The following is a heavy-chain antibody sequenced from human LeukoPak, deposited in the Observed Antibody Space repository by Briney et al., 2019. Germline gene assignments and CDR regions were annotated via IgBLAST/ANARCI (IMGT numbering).Heavy chain of an antibody. CDR1: GFTFSNAW. J-gene: IGHJ3*02. D-gene: IGHD2-21*02. CDR2: IKSKTDGGTT. Sequence: PGGSLRLSCAASGFTFSNAWMSWVRQAPGKGLEWVGRIKSKTDGGTTDYAAPVKGRFTISRDDSKNTLYLQMNSLKTEDTAVYYCTTSGPSGRPASYCGGDCYYTYFDAFDIWGQGTMVTVSS. V-gene: IGHV3-15*01. CDR3: TTSGPSGRPASYCGGDCYYTYFDAFDI.